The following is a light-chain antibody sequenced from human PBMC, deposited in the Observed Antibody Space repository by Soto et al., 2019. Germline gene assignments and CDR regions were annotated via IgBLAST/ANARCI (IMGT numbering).Light chain of an antibody. Sequence: QSVLTQPRSASGTPGQRVTISCSGSSSNLGTNSVYWYQHLPVTAPKLLIYSNNQRPSGVPDRFSGSKSGTSASLAISGLRSEDEADYYCAAWDDSLSGLVFGGGTKLTVL. CDR2: SNN. CDR1: SSNLGTNS. V-gene: IGLV1-47*02. J-gene: IGLJ2*01. CDR3: AAWDDSLSGLV.